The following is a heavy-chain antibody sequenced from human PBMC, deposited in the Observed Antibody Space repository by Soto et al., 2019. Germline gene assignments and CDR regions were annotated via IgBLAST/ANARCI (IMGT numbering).Heavy chain of an antibody. J-gene: IGHJ4*02. Sequence: QVQLVESGGGVVQPGRSLRLSCAASGFTFSSYAMHWVRQAPGKGLEWVAVISYDGSNKYYADSVKGRFTISRDNSKNTLYLQMNSLRAEETAVYYCARANGFDYWGQGTLVTVSS. D-gene: IGHD1-1*01. V-gene: IGHV3-30-3*01. CDR2: ISYDGSNK. CDR3: ARANGFDY. CDR1: GFTFSSYA.